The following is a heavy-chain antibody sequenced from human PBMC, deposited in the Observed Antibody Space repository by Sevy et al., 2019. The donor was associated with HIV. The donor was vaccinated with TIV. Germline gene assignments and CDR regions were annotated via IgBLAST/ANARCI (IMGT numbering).Heavy chain of an antibody. J-gene: IGHJ4*02. CDR3: ARERGSNILTLGLDF. V-gene: IGHV4-61*02. CDR2: IHASGST. Sequence: SETLSLTCTVSAGSISSDSYFWNWIRQRAGKGLEWIGRIHASGSTIYNPSLKSRVTMSVDKSKCQFSLRLTSVTAADSAVYFCARERGSNILTLGLDFWGQGSLVTVSS. CDR1: AGSISSDSYF. D-gene: IGHD3-9*01.